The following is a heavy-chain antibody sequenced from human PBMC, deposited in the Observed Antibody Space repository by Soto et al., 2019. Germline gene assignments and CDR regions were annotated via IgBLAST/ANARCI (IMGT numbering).Heavy chain of an antibody. CDR2: IIPIFGTA. D-gene: IGHD3-9*01. CDR3: SRDDSDWFFN. CDR1: GGTFSSYA. V-gene: IGHV1-69*13. Sequence: SVKVSCKASGGTFSSYAISWVRQAPGQGLEWMGGIIPIFGTANYAQKFQGRVTITADESTSTAYMELNNLESEDTAVYYCSRDDSDWFFNWGRGTLVTVSS. J-gene: IGHJ4*02.